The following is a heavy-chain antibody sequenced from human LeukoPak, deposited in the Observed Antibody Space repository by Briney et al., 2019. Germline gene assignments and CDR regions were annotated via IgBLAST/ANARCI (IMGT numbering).Heavy chain of an antibody. Sequence: GTSVKVSCKTSGFTFSSSTVQWVRQARGQGLEWMGWINPNSGGTNYAQKFQGRVTMTRDTSISTAYMELSRLRSDDTAVYYCARVTGTTTDFDYWGQGTLVTVSS. CDR3: ARVTGTTTDFDY. V-gene: IGHV1-2*02. D-gene: IGHD1-7*01. CDR1: GFTFSSST. J-gene: IGHJ4*02. CDR2: INPNSGGT.